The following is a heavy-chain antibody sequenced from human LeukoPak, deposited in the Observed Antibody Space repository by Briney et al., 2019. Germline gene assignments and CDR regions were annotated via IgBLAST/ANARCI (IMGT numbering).Heavy chain of an antibody. CDR3: ARDQGTSGGWPAVGRMGYFDY. J-gene: IGHJ4*02. CDR1: GFIFSSSS. Sequence: PGGSLRLSCAAPGFIFSSSSMHWVRETPGKGVEWVGIIWYDGSNKYYADSVRARFTISRDNAKNTVYLQMNSLRVEDTAVYYCARDQGTSGGWPAVGRMGYFDYWGQGTLVTVSS. CDR2: IWYDGSNK. V-gene: IGHV3-33*01. D-gene: IGHD6-19*01.